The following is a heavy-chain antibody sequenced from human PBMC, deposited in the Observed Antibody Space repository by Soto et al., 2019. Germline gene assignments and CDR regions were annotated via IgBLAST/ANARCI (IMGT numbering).Heavy chain of an antibody. CDR1: GGSISSGGYY. CDR3: ARGVVVAATPDWFDP. V-gene: IGHV4-31*03. Sequence: QVQLQESGPGLVKPSQTLSLTCTVSGGSISSGGYYWSWIRQHPGKGLEWIGYIYYSGSTYYNPSLKSRVTISVDTSKNQFSLKLSSVTAADTAVYYGARGVVVAATPDWFDPWGQGTLVTVSS. J-gene: IGHJ5*02. D-gene: IGHD2-15*01. CDR2: IYYSGST.